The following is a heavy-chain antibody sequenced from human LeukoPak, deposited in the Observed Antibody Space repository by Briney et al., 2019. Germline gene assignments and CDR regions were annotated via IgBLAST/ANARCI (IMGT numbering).Heavy chain of an antibody. CDR1: GGSFSGYY. CDR3: ARAPRHSSGPTGY. Sequence: SETLSLTCAVYGGSFSGYYWSWIRQPPGKGLEWIGEINHSGSTNYNPSLKSRVTISVDTSKNQFSLKLSSVTAADTAVYYCARAPRHSSGPTGYWGQVALVTVSS. CDR2: INHSGST. V-gene: IGHV4-34*01. J-gene: IGHJ4*02. D-gene: IGHD6-19*01.